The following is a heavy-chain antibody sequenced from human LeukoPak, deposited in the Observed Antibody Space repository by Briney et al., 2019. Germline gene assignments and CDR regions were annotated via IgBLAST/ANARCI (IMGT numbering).Heavy chain of an antibody. CDR2: IYTSGST. D-gene: IGHD5-12*01. Sequence: SETLSLTCTVSGGSISSGSYYWSWLRPPAGKGLEWIGRIYTSGSTNYNPSLKSRVTISVDTSKNQFSLKLSSVTAADTAVYYCARMMSGYDYFYYYYYMDVWGKGTTVTVSS. V-gene: IGHV4-61*02. J-gene: IGHJ6*03. CDR3: ARMMSGYDYFYYYYYMDV. CDR1: GGSISSGSYY.